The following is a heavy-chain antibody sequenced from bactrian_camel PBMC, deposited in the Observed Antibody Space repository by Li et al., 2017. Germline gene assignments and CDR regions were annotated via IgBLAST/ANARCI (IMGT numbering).Heavy chain of an antibody. D-gene: IGHD1*01. CDR3: GTRLKTAGAGLAGPENY. Sequence: QVQLVESGGGLVQPGGSLRVSCAASGFIFERLYMSWVRQAPGKGLEWASSIYSDGSRTYYADSVKGRFTISRDNAKNTVWLQMNSLKSEDTALYYCGTRLKTAGAGLAGPENYWGQGTQVTVS. J-gene: IGHJ4*01. CDR1: GFIFERLY. V-gene: IGHV3-2*01. CDR2: IYSDGSRT.